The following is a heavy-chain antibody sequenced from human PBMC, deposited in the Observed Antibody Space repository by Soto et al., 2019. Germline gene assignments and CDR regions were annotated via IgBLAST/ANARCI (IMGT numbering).Heavy chain of an antibody. CDR2: ISASGAST. V-gene: IGHV3-23*01. Sequence: PGGSLRLSSVGSGGNFRSFAMSWVRQAPGKGLEWVSSISASGASTYYTDSVKGRFTISRDNAKNTLYLQMNSLRPKDTAVYYCARALDSLVPTAFWGQGTLVTVSS. CDR1: GGNFRSFA. J-gene: IGHJ4*02. CDR3: ARALDSLVPTAF. D-gene: IGHD2-2*01.